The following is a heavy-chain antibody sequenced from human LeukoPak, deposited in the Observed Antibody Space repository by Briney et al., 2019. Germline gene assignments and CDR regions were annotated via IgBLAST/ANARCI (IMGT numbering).Heavy chain of an antibody. D-gene: IGHD3-10*01. CDR3: ARDLGSGY. CDR1: GFTFSSYS. CDR2: ISSSGSYI. J-gene: IGHJ4*02. V-gene: IGHV3-21*01. Sequence: GGSLRLSCAASGFTFSSYSMNWVRQAPGKGLEWVSSISSSGSYIYYADSVKSRFTISRDNAKNSLYLQMNSLRAEDTAVYYCARDLGSGYWGQGTLVTVSS.